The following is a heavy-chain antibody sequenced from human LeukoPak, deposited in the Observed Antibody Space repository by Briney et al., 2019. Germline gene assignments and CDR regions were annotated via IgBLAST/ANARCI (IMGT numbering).Heavy chain of an antibody. CDR2: INHSGST. J-gene: IGHJ4*02. V-gene: IGHV4-34*01. Sequence: GSLRLSCVASGFTFSSYWMSWIRQPPGKGLEWIGEINHSGSTNYNPSLKSRVTISVDTSKNQFSPKLSSVTAADTAVYYCARHKSRSTYYYGSGSYGHWGQGTLVTVSS. CDR3: ARHKSRSTYYYGSGSYGH. CDR1: GFTFSSYW. D-gene: IGHD3-10*01.